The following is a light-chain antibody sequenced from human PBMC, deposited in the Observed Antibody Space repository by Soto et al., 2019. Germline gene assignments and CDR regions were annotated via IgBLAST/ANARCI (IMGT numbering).Light chain of an antibody. J-gene: IGLJ1*01. CDR2: DVS. CDR3: SSYTSSSTLPYV. V-gene: IGLV2-14*01. CDR1: NSDVGGYNY. Sequence: QSVLTQPASVSGSPGQSITISCTGTNSDVGGYNYVSWYQQHPGKAPKLMIYDVSNRPSGVSNRFSGSKSGNTASLTISGLQSEYEADYYCSSYTSSSTLPYVFGTGTKVTVL.